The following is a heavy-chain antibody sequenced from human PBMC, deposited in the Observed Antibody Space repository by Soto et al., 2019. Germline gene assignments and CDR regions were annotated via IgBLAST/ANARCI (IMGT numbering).Heavy chain of an antibody. CDR1: GFTFSSYA. V-gene: IGHV3-23*01. D-gene: IGHD3-10*01. Sequence: GGSLRLSCAASGFTFSSYAMSWVRQAPGKGLEWVSAISGSGGSTYYADSVKGRFTISRDNSKNTLYLQMNSLRAEDTAVYYCAKEMAGIYYYYYGMDVWGQGTTVTVSS. CDR3: AKEMAGIYYYYYGMDV. CDR2: ISGSGGST. J-gene: IGHJ6*02.